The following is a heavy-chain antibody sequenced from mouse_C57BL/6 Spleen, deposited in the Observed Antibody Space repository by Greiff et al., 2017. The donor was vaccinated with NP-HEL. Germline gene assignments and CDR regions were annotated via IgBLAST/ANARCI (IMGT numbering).Heavy chain of an antibody. V-gene: IGHV1-15*01. Sequence: VQLQQSGAELVRPGASVTLSCKASGYTFTDYEMHWVKQTPVHGLEWIGAIDPETGGTAYNQKFKGKAILTADKSSSTAYMELRSLTSEDSAVYYCTRKKDYAMDYWGQGTSVTVSS. CDR1: GYTFTDYE. CDR3: TRKKDYAMDY. CDR2: IDPETGGT. J-gene: IGHJ4*01.